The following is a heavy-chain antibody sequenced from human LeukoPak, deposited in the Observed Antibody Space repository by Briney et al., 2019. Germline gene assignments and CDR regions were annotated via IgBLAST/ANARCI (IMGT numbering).Heavy chain of an antibody. CDR2: ISYDESDK. Sequence: TGGSLRLSCAASGFTFSSYAMHWVRQAPGKGLEWVAVISYDESDKYYADSVKGRFTISGDNSKNTLYLQMNSLRVEDTAVYYCARRWSFDYWGQGTLVTVSS. CDR1: GFTFSSYA. V-gene: IGHV3-30*04. J-gene: IGHJ4*02. CDR3: ARRWSFDY. D-gene: IGHD6-13*01.